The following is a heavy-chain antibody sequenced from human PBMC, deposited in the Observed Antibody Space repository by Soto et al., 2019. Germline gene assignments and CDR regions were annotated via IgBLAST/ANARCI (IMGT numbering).Heavy chain of an antibody. Sequence: GGSLRLSCSASGFTFSSYAMHWVRQAPGKGLEYVSAISSNGGSTYYAESVKGRFTISRDNSKNTLYLQMNSLRAEDTAVYYCARSGSGSHQSVWGQGTTVTVSS. CDR1: GFTFSSYA. J-gene: IGHJ6*02. V-gene: IGHV3-64D*06. CDR3: ARSGSGSHQSV. D-gene: IGHD3-10*01. CDR2: ISSNGGST.